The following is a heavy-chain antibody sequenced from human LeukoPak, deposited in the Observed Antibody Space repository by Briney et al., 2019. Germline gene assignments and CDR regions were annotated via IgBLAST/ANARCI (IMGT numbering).Heavy chain of an antibody. V-gene: IGHV3-23*01. CDR3: AKGQQCLVQRALLN. CDR1: GFTFSSYA. CDR2: ISGSGGST. J-gene: IGHJ4*02. Sequence: SGGSLRLSCAASGFTFSSYAMSWVRQAPGKGLEGVSAISGSGGSTYYADSVKGRFTISRDNSKNTLYLQMNSLRAEDTAVYYCAKGQQCLVQRALLNWGQGTLVTVSS. D-gene: IGHD6-19*01.